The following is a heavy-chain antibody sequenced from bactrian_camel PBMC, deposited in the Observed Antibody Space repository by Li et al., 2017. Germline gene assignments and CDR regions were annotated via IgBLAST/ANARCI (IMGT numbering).Heavy chain of an antibody. CDR2: TSNDITT. CDR3: AAGVPFVSGSCLIPRPYYY. J-gene: IGHJ4*01. V-gene: IGHV3S53*01. D-gene: IGHD2*01. CDR1: APTYSINY. Sequence: VQLVESGGALVQAGGSLRLSCAASAPTYSINYMGWFRQAPGNECEMVSTTSNDITTYYLNSVKGRFTISQDNVKNTVYLQMNSLKSEDTAMYYCAAGVPFVSGSCLIPRPYYYWGQGTQVTVS.